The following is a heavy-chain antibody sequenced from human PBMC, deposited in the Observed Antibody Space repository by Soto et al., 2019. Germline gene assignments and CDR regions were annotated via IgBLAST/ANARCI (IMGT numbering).Heavy chain of an antibody. CDR1: GGSISSYY. Sequence: LSLTCTVSGGSISSYYWSWIRQPPGKGLEWIGYIYYSGSTNYNPSLQSRVTISVDTSKNQFSLKLSSVTAAATAVYYCARDARKGDYYGSGSLRHYYYYGMDVWGQGATVTV. CDR3: ARDARKGDYYGSGSLRHYYYYGMDV. J-gene: IGHJ6*02. D-gene: IGHD3-10*01. V-gene: IGHV4-59*01. CDR2: IYYSGST.